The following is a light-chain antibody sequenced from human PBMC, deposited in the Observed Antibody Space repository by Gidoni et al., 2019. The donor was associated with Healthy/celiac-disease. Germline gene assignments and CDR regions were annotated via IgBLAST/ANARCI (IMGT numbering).Light chain of an antibody. Sequence: DVVMTQSPDSLAVYLGERATINCKSSQSVLYSSNNKNYLAWYQQKPGQPPKLLIYWASTRESGVPDRVSGSGSGTDFTLTISSLQAEDVAVYYCQQYYSTLTCGGGTKVEIK. CDR2: WAS. V-gene: IGKV4-1*01. J-gene: IGKJ4*02. CDR3: QQYYSTLT. CDR1: QSVLYSSNNKNY.